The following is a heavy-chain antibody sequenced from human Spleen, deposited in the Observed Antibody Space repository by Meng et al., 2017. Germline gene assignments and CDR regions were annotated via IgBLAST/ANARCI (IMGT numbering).Heavy chain of an antibody. CDR2: IKQDGSEK. V-gene: IGHV3-7*01. CDR1: GFTFSSYW. CDR3: ARVKVADRGRFGDFSVPDEYFQH. J-gene: IGHJ1*01. Sequence: GGSLRLSCAASGFTFSSYWMSWVRQAPGKGLEWVANIKQDGSEKYYVDSVKGRFTISRDNAKNSLYLQMNSMTAEDTAVYYCARVKVADRGRFGDFSVPDEYFQHWGQGTLVTVSS. D-gene: IGHD3-10*01.